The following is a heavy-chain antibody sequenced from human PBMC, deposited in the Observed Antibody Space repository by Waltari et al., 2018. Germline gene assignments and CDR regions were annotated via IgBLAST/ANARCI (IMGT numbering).Heavy chain of an antibody. CDR3: ARFTTVIDY. CDR1: GYTFTGYY. J-gene: IGHJ4*02. Sequence: QVQLVQSGAEVKKPGASVKVSCKASGYTFTGYYMHWVRQAPGQGPEWRGRINPNSGCTSDAQKFQGRVNMTRDTSISTAYVELSRLRSDDTAVYYCARFTTVIDYWGQGTLVTVSS. D-gene: IGHD4-4*01. V-gene: IGHV1-2*02. CDR2: INPNSGCT.